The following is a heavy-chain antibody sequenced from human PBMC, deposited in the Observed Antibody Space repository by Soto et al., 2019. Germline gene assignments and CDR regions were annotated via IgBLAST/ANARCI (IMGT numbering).Heavy chain of an antibody. J-gene: IGHJ6*02. D-gene: IGHD6-19*01. CDR1: GSAITRYY. V-gene: IGHV1-46*01. CDR2: INTGGGSA. CDR3: ARDTSGWSLNGLDV. Sequence: QVDLVQSGAEVKKPGASVTISCKASGSAITRYYIHWVRQAPGRGLEWMGIINTGGGSASYAKKFQDRVTIDKDTSTGTVYMDLRSLRTEDTAVYYCARDTSGWSLNGLDVWGQGTTVNVSS.